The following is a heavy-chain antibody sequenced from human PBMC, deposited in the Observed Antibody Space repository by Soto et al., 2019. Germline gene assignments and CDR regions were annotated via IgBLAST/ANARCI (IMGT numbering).Heavy chain of an antibody. CDR2: IYYSGST. Sequence: SETLSLTCTVSGGSISSGGYYWGWIRQHPGKGLEWIGYIYYSGSTYYNPSLKSRVTISVDTSKNQFSLKLSSVTAADTAVYYCARRTLTGTWFDPWGQGTLVTVSS. CDR3: ARRTLTGTWFDP. CDR1: GGSISSGGYY. D-gene: IGHD1-7*01. V-gene: IGHV4-31*03. J-gene: IGHJ5*02.